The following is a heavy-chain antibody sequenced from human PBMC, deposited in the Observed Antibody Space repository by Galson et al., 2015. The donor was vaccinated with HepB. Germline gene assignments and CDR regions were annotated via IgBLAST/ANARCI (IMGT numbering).Heavy chain of an antibody. CDR2: IDTNTGNP. CDR3: ARTPNFGSGSYYNAWFDP. CDR1: GYTFTNYA. J-gene: IGHJ5*02. D-gene: IGHD3-10*01. Sequence: SVKVSCKASGYTFTNYAMNWVRQAPGQGLEWMGWIDTNTGNPTYGQDFTGRFVFSLDTSVNTAYLQISSLKADDTAVYYCARTPNFGSGSYYNAWFDPWGQGTLVTVSS. V-gene: IGHV7-4-1*02.